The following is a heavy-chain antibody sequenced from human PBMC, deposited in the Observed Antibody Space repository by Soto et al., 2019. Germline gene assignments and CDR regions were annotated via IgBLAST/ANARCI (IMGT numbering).Heavy chain of an antibody. J-gene: IGHJ6*02. Sequence: ASVKVSCKASGYDFTAYDINWVRQASGQGLEWMGWMNPINGATGSARRFQGRVSMTRNTATGTAYLELTSLRSDDSAVYYCGRGPSPRAPAGGTPYYYAMDVRG. CDR3: GRGPSPRAPAGGTPYYYAMDV. D-gene: IGHD6-13*01. CDR1: GYDFTAYD. CDR2: MNPINGAT. V-gene: IGHV1-8*02.